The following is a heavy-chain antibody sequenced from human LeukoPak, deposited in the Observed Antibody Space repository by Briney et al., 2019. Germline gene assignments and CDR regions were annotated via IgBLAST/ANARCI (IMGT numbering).Heavy chain of an antibody. CDR2: ISAYNGNT. D-gene: IGHD5-12*01. CDR1: GYTFTSYG. Sequence: GASVKVSCEASGYTFTSYGISWVRQAPGQGLEWMGWISAYNGNTNYAQKLQGRVTMTTDTSTSTAYMELRSLRSEDTAVYYCARDGRGSGYDGGFDHWGQGTLVTVSS. V-gene: IGHV1-18*01. J-gene: IGHJ4*02. CDR3: ARDGRGSGYDGGFDH.